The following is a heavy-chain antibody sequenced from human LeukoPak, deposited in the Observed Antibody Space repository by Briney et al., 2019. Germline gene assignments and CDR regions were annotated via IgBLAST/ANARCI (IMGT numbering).Heavy chain of an antibody. J-gene: IGHJ4*02. CDR1: GFTFSGYE. Sequence: HPGGSLRLSCEVSGFTFSGYEMNWVRQAPGKGLEWVSYISGSGTTIYYADSAKGRFTISRDNAKNSLYLQMNSLRAEDTAVYYCARVGNFDYWGQGTLVTVSS. CDR3: ARVGNFDY. CDR2: ISGSGTTI. V-gene: IGHV3-48*03.